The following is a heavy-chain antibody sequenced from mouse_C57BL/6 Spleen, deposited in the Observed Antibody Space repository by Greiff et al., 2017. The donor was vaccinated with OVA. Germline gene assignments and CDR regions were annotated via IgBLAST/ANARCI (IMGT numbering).Heavy chain of an antibody. CDR1: GFSLTSYG. D-gene: IGHD1-1*01. V-gene: IGHV2-2*01. CDR3: ARNNDYYGSSYEAMDY. Sequence: VKVVESGPGLVQPSQSLSITCTVSGFSLTSYGVHWVRQSPGKGLEWLGVIWSGGSTDSNAAFISRLSISKDNSKSQVFFKMNSLQADDTAIYYCARNNDYYGSSYEAMDYWGQGTSVTVSS. CDR2: IWSGGST. J-gene: IGHJ4*01.